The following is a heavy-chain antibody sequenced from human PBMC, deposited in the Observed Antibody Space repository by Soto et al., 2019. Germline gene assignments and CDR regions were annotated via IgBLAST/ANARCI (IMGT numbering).Heavy chain of an antibody. J-gene: IGHJ6*03. Sequence: SETLSLTCTVSGGSISSYYWSWIRQPPGKGLEWIGYIYYSGSTNYNPSLKSRVTISVDTSKNQFSLKLSSVTAADTAVYYCERGGYCSGGSCYSIYYYYMDVWGKGTTVTVSS. V-gene: IGHV4-59*01. CDR3: ERGGYCSGGSCYSIYYYYMDV. CDR1: GGSISSYY. CDR2: IYYSGST. D-gene: IGHD2-15*01.